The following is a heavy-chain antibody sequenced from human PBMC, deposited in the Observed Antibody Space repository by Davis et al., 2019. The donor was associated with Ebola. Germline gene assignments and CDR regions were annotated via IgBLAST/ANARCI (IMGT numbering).Heavy chain of an antibody. J-gene: IGHJ6*02. CDR1: GYIFTSYG. CDR2: ISAYNGNT. Sequence: ASVKVSCKASGYIFTSYGISWLRQAPRQGLEWMGWISAYNGNTNYAQKLQGRVTMTTDTSTSTAYMELRSLRSDDTAVYYCARDGLHYYYGMDVWGQGTTVTVSS. V-gene: IGHV1-18*01. CDR3: ARDGLHYYYGMDV.